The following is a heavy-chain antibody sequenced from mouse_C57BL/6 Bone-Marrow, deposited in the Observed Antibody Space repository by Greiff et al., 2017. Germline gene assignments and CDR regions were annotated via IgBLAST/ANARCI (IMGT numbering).Heavy chain of an antibody. CDR3: ARSRTTVVAHYAMDY. J-gene: IGHJ4*01. CDR1: GYTFTSYW. V-gene: IGHV1-55*01. CDR2: IYPGSGST. Sequence: QVQLQQPGAELVKPGASVKMSCKASGYTFTSYWITWVKQRPGQGLEWIGDIYPGSGSTNYNEKFKSKATLTVDTSSSTAYMQLSSLTSEDSAVYYGARSRTTVVAHYAMDYWGQGTSVTVSS. D-gene: IGHD1-1*01.